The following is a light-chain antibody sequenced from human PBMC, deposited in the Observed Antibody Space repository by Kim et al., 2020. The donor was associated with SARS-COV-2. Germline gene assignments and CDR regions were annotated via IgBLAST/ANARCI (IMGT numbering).Light chain of an antibody. CDR3: TSYASTTSHVI. J-gene: IGLJ2*01. CDR1: TSDAGGYIY. Sequence: SSTIACTGATSDAGGYIYVSWYQQHPAKAPKLLIYAVTNRPSGVSNRFSGSKSGNTASLTISGLQAEDEADYYCTSYASTTSHVIFGGGTQLTVL. CDR2: AVT. V-gene: IGLV2-14*03.